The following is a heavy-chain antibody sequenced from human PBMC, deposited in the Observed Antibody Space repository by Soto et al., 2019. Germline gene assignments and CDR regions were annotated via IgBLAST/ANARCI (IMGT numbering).Heavy chain of an antibody. J-gene: IGHJ6*02. V-gene: IGHV5-51*01. CDR3: ATDSGSYYVSYYYGLDV. D-gene: IGHD1-26*01. CDR1: GYGFTGYW. Sequence: GESLKISCEGSGYGFTGYWIGWVRQMPGKGLEWMGIIFPGDSQTRYSPSFQGQVTISADKSISTAYLQWSSLKASDTAMYYCATDSGSYYVSYYYGLDVWGQGTTVTVSS. CDR2: IFPGDSQT.